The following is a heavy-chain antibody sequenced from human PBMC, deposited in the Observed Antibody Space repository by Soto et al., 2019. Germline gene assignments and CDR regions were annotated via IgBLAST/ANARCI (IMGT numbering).Heavy chain of an antibody. CDR3: AKVTTRRVYYYYYMDV. D-gene: IGHD1-1*01. V-gene: IGHV3-9*01. CDR2: ISWNSGSI. J-gene: IGHJ6*03. CDR1: GFIFDDYA. Sequence: PGGSLRLSCAASGFIFDDYAMHWGRQAPGKGLEWVSGISWNSGSIGYADSVKGRFTISRDNAKNSLYLQMNSLRAEDTALYYCAKVTTRRVYYYYYMDVWGKGSTVTVSS.